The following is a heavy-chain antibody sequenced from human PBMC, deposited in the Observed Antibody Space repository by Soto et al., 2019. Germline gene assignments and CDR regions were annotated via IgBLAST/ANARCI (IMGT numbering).Heavy chain of an antibody. Sequence: QVHLVQSGAEVRKPGASVKVSCKGSGYTFTSYGIAWVRQAPGQGLEWMGWISAHNDNTNYAQKVQGRGTVTRDTSRSTAYMELRNLRSDDTAVYYCARGMYGDYWGQGALVTVSS. CDR2: ISAHNDNT. V-gene: IGHV1-18*01. J-gene: IGHJ4*02. CDR1: GYTFTSYG. CDR3: ARGMYGDY. D-gene: IGHD2-8*01.